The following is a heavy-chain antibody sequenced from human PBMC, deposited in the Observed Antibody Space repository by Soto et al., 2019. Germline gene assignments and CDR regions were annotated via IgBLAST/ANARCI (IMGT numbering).Heavy chain of an antibody. CDR1: GGSFSGSY. Sequence: ETRSITCSVYGGSFSGSYWSWIRQPPGKGLEWIGEINHSGSTNYNPSLKSRVTISVDTSKNQFSLKLSSVTAADTAVYYCATGYCNNGVCYTRTLSGMDVWGQGTKVTV. CDR3: ATGYCNNGVCYTRTLSGMDV. V-gene: IGHV4-34*01. CDR2: INHSGST. D-gene: IGHD2-8*01. J-gene: IGHJ6*02.